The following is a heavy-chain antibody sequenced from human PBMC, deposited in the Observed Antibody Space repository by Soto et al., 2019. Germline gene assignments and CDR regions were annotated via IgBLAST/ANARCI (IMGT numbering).Heavy chain of an antibody. Sequence: GGSLRLSCAASGFTFSSYAIHWVRQAPGKGLEWVAVISYDGSNKYYADSVKGRFTISRDNSKNTLYLQMNSLRAEDTAVYYCARGYYYGSKSVIDYWGKGTLVTVSS. D-gene: IGHD3-10*01. CDR1: GFTFSSYA. CDR2: ISYDGSNK. V-gene: IGHV3-30-3*01. CDR3: ARGYYYGSKSVIDY. J-gene: IGHJ4*02.